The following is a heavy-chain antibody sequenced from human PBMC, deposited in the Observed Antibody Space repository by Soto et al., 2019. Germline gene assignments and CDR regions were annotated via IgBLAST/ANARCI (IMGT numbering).Heavy chain of an antibody. Sequence: GESLKISCKSSGYSFTSYWIGWVRQMPGKGLEWMGIIYPGDSDTRYSPSFQGQVTISADKSISTAYLQWSSLKASDTAMYYCARVNRVLETTVGGMDVWGQGTTVTVSS. J-gene: IGHJ6*02. CDR3: ARVNRVLETTVGGMDV. CDR2: IYPGDSDT. CDR1: GYSFTSYW. V-gene: IGHV5-51*01. D-gene: IGHD4-17*01.